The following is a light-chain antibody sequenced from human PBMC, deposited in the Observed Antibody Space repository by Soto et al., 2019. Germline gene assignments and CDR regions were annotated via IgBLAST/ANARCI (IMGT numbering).Light chain of an antibody. V-gene: IGKV3-11*01. CDR3: HQGSTWPWT. Sequence: EIVLTQSPATLSLSPGERATLSCRASQSVSSSLAWYQQKLGQAPRLLIYEASDRATGIPARFSGSGSGTDFTSIISILEPEDLEVYYCHQGSTWPWTFGQGTTVAIK. CDR2: EAS. J-gene: IGKJ1*01. CDR1: QSVSSS.